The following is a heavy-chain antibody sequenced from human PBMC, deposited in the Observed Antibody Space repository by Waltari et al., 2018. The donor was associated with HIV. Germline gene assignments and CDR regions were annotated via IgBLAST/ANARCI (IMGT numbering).Heavy chain of an antibody. Sequence: QVQLVQSGAEVKKPGASVKVSCKVSGYTLTELSMHWVRQAPGKGLEWMGSVEPEDDETIYAQKVQGRITMTEDTSSDTAYMELSSLTSGDTAVYYCATDFSGMVRAYSYYSLDVWGQGTTVTVSS. D-gene: IGHD3-10*01. CDR2: VEPEDDET. CDR3: ATDFSGMVRAYSYYSLDV. CDR1: GYTLTELS. J-gene: IGHJ6*02. V-gene: IGHV1-24*01.